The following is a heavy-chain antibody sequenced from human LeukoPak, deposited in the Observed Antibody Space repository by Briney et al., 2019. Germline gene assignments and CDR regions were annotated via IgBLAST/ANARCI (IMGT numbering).Heavy chain of an antibody. D-gene: IGHD1-26*01. J-gene: IGHJ4*02. V-gene: IGHV3-64*01. CDR3: ARVPASRSAIVGAPNY. CDR2: ISSNGGST. CDR1: GFTFSSYA. Sequence: GGSLRLSCAASGFTFSSYAMHWVRQAPGKGLEYVSAISSNGGSTYYANSVKGRFTISRDNSKNTLYLQMGSLRAEDMAVYYCARVPASRSAIVGAPNYWGQGTLVTVSS.